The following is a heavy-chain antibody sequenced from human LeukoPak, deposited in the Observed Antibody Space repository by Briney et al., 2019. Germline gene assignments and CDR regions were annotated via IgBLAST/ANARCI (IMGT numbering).Heavy chain of an antibody. CDR1: GFTFSDYY. CDR2: ISSSGVTK. D-gene: IGHD4-17*01. CDR3: TCTVTKTGPVGS. J-gene: IGHJ4*02. Sequence: GGSLRLSCAASGFTFSDYYMSWIRQAPGKGLEWVSYISSSGVTKDYADSVKGRFTISRDNAKNSLYLQMNSLRSEDTAVYYCTCTVTKTGPVGSWGRGTLFTVS. V-gene: IGHV3-11*01.